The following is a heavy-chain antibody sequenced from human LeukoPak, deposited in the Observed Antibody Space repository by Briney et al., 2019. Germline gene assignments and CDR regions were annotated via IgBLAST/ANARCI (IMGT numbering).Heavy chain of an antibody. J-gene: IGHJ6*03. CDR3: ARGSMVLNYYYYYYMDV. CDR1: GFTFSSYG. D-gene: IGHD3-10*01. Sequence: QPGGSLRLSCAASGFTFSSYGMSWVRQAPGKGLEWVSAISGSGGSTYYADSVKGRFTISRDNAKNSLYLQMNSLRAEDTAVYYCARGSMVLNYYYYYYMDVWGKGTTVTVSS. CDR2: ISGSGGST. V-gene: IGHV3-23*01.